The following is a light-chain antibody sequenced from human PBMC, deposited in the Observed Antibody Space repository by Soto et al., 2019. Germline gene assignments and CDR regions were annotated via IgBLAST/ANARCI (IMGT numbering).Light chain of an antibody. CDR3: SSYTSSSPYV. CDR2: DVS. J-gene: IGLJ1*01. V-gene: IGLV2-14*01. Sequence: QSVLTQPASVSGSPGQSITSSCTGTNSDVGGYNYVSWYQQHPGKAPKLMIYDVSNRPSGVSNRFSGSKSGNTASLTISGLQAEDEADYYCSSYTSSSPYVFGTGTKLTVL. CDR1: NSDVGGYNY.